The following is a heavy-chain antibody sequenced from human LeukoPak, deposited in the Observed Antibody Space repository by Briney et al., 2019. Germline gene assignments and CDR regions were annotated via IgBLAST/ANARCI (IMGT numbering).Heavy chain of an antibody. J-gene: IGHJ4*02. CDR2: ISPDSGRT. V-gene: IGHV1-2*02. D-gene: IGHD3-3*01. CDR1: GYTFTDYY. Sequence: ASVKVSCKASGYTFTDYYMHWVRQAPGQGLEWIGWISPDSGRTGFAQKFQGRVSMTRDTSSATGYMELSGLTSDDTAVYYCARDYDFWNGNYRYFFDYWGQGTLVTVSS. CDR3: ARDYDFWNGNYRYFFDY.